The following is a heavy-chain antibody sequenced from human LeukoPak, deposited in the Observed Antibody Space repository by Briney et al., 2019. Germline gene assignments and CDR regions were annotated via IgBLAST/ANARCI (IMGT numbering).Heavy chain of an antibody. CDR2: IYYSGST. CDR3: ARAPYYDFWSGYSGRRGMDV. Sequence: SETLSLTCTVSGGSISSYYWSWIRQPPGKGLEWIGYIYYSGSTNYNPSLKSRVTISVDTSKNQFSLKLSSVTAADTAVYYCARAPYYDFWSGYSGRRGMDVWAKGPRSPSP. CDR1: GGSISSYY. V-gene: IGHV4-59*01. J-gene: IGHJ6*02. D-gene: IGHD3-3*01.